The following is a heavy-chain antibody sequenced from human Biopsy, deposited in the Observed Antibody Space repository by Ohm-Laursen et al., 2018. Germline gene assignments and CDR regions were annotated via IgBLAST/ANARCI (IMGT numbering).Heavy chain of an antibody. CDR2: IRSKAKSYAT. CDR1: GFSFSDSA. D-gene: IGHD3-10*01. Sequence: SLRLSCAASGFSFSDSAVHWVRQASGKGLEWVGRIRSKAKSYATAYAASVPGRFTISRDDSKNTTYLQMNSLKTEDTAVYYCTLEGAGFDNWGQGTLVTVSS. CDR3: TLEGAGFDN. V-gene: IGHV3-73*01. J-gene: IGHJ4*02.